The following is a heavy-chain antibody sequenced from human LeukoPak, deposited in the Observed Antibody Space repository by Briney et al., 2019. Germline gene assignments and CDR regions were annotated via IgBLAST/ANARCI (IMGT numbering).Heavy chain of an antibody. V-gene: IGHV1-2*02. J-gene: IGHJ4*02. CDR3: ARYCSGTSCYGGFDY. D-gene: IGHD2-2*01. CDR1: GYTFIGYY. CDR2: INPNSGGT. Sequence: ASVKVSCKGSGYTFIGYYMHWVRQAPGQGLEWMGWINPNSGGTKYAQKFQGRVTMTRDTSISTAYMELSRLRSDDTAVYYCARYCSGTSCYGGFDYWGQGTLVTVSS.